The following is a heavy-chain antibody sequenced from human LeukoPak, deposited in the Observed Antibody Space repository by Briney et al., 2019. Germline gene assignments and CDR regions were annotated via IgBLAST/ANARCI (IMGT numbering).Heavy chain of an antibody. J-gene: IGHJ6*02. CDR3: ARDVGYCTNGVCYTADYYYGMDV. D-gene: IGHD2-8*01. CDR2: INPSGGST. V-gene: IGHV1-46*01. CDR1: GYTFTSYY. Sequence: ASVTVSCTASGYTFTSYYMHWVRQATGQGLEWMGIINPSGGSTSYAQKFQGRVTMTRDTSTSTVYMELSSLRSEDTAVYYCARDVGYCTNGVCYTADYYYGMDVWGQGTTVTVSS.